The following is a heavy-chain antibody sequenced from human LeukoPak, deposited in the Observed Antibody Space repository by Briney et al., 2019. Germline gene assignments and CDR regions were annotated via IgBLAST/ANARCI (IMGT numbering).Heavy chain of an antibody. V-gene: IGHV3-30*02. CDR1: GFTFFASG. J-gene: IGHJ4*02. CDR3: AKDSRNLPFDY. Sequence: GGSLRLSCAASGFTFFASGMHWVRQAPGKGLEWVAFIRSDGSNKYYADSVKGRFTISRDNSKNTLYLQMNRLRAEDTAMYYCAKDSRNLPFDYWGQGTLVTVSS. CDR2: IRSDGSNK.